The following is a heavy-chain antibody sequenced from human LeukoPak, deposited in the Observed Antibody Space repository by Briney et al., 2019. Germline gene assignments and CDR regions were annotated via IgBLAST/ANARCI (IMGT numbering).Heavy chain of an antibody. D-gene: IGHD3-3*01. Sequence: GGSLRLSCVASGFTFTNAWMTWVRQAPGKGLEWVGRIKSEADGGTTDYVASVKGRFIISRNDSKDTMYLQMNSLKIEDTGVYYCTTDKDFWGGYQDFWGQGILVSVSS. J-gene: IGHJ4*02. CDR1: GFTFTNAW. CDR2: IKSEADGGTT. V-gene: IGHV3-15*01. CDR3: TTDKDFWGGYQDF.